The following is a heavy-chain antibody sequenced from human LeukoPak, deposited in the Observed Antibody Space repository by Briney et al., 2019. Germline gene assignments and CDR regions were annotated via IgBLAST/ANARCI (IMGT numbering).Heavy chain of an antibody. CDR3: ARTGNYYDSSGYYTYFDY. V-gene: IGHV3-11*04. CDR2: ISSSGSTI. Sequence: KHGGSLRLSCAASGFTFSDYYMSWIRQAPGKGLEWVSYISSSGSTIYYADSVKGRFTISRDNAKNSLYLQMNSLRAEDTAVYYCARTGNYYDSSGYYTYFDYWGQGTLVTVSS. J-gene: IGHJ4*02. CDR1: GFTFSDYY. D-gene: IGHD3-22*01.